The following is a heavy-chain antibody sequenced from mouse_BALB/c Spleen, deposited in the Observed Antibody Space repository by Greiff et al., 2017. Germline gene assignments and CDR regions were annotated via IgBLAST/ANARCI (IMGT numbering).Heavy chain of an antibody. V-gene: IGHV3-8*02. CDR2: ISYSGST. D-gene: IGHD2-4*01. J-gene: IGHJ4*01. CDR1: GDSITSGY. Sequence: EVMLVESGPSLVKPSQTLSLTCSVTGDSITSGYWHWIRKFPGNKLEYMGYISYSGSTYYNPSLKSRISITRDTSKNQYYLQLNSVTTEDTATYYCARDDYDWEGYAMDYWGQGTSVTVSS. CDR3: ARDDYDWEGYAMDY.